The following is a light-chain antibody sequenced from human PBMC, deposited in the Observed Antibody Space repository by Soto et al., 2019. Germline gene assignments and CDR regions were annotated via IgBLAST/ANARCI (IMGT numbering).Light chain of an antibody. Sequence: QAVVTQPASVSGSPGQSITISCTGTSSDVGGYNYVSWYQQHPGKAPKLMIYDVSNRPSGVSNRFSGSKSGNTASLTISVLQAEDEADYYCSSYTSSSTPHVVFGGGTKVTVL. CDR2: DVS. CDR3: SSYTSSSTPHVV. CDR1: SSDVGGYNY. J-gene: IGLJ2*01. V-gene: IGLV2-14*01.